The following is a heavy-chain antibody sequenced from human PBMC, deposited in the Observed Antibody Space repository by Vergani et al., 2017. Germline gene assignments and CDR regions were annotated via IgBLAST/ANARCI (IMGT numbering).Heavy chain of an antibody. V-gene: IGHV4-61*02. J-gene: IGHJ4*02. CDR3: ARGYCSGGSCYSEFFD. CDR2: IYTSGST. CDR1: GGSISSGSYY. D-gene: IGHD2-15*01. Sequence: QVQLQESGPGLVKPSQTLSLTCTVSGGSISSGSYYWSWIRQPAGKGLEWIGRIYTSGSTNYNPSLKSRVIISVDTSKNQFSLKLSSVTAADTAVYYCARGYCSGGSCYSEFFDWGQGTLVTVSS.